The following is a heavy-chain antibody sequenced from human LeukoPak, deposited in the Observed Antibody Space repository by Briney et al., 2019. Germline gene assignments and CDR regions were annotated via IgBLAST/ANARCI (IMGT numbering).Heavy chain of an antibody. D-gene: IGHD3-9*01. V-gene: IGHV3-33*01. CDR1: GFTFSSYG. CDR2: IWYDGSNK. CDR3: AREKPKYDILTEYQDY. J-gene: IGHJ4*02. Sequence: GGSLRLSCAASGFTFSSYGMHWVRQAPGKGLEWVAVIWYDGSNKYYADSVKGRFTISRDNSKNTLYLQMNSLRAEDTAVYYCAREKPKYDILTEYQDYWGQGTLVTVSS.